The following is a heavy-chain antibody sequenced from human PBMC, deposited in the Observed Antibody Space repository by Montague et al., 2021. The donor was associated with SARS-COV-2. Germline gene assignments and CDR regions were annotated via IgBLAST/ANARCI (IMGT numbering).Heavy chain of an antibody. D-gene: IGHD2-2*01. CDR1: GGSISSGGYY. CDR2: IYYSGST. CDR3: ARTPAVYVVVVPAARGHFDY. J-gene: IGHJ4*02. Sequence: TLSLTCTASGGSISSGGYYWSWIRQHPGKGLEWIGYIYYSGSTYYNPSLKSRVTISVDTSKNQFSLKLSSVTAADTAVYYCARTPAVYVVVVPAARGHFDYRGQGTLVTVSS. V-gene: IGHV4-31*03.